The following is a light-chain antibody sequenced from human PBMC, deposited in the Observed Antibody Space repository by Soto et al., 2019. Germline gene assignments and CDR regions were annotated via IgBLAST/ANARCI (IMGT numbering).Light chain of an antibody. J-gene: IGKJ4*01. CDR3: QQRSGWLLA. V-gene: IGKV3-11*01. CDR1: QSVSTN. Sequence: EIVLTQSPATLSLSPGERATLSCRASQSVSTNLAWYQQKPGQAPRVLIYDASNRATGIPARFSGSGSGTDFTLTISSLEPEDFALYYCQQRSGWLLAFGGGTKVEIK. CDR2: DAS.